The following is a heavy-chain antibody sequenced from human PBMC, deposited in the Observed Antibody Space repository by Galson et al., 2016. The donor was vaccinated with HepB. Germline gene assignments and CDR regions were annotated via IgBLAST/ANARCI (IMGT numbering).Heavy chain of an antibody. J-gene: IGHJ4*02. CDR1: GYTFTSNG. Sequence: SVKVSCKASGYTFTSNGISWVRQAPGQGLEWMGWISAYSGNTNYAQKFQLRVTLTKDKSARTVYMELRSRRSDDTAMYYCAVDRDAALDFWGKGALVTVSS. D-gene: IGHD5-12*01. CDR3: AVDRDAALDF. V-gene: IGHV1-18*01. CDR2: ISAYSGNT.